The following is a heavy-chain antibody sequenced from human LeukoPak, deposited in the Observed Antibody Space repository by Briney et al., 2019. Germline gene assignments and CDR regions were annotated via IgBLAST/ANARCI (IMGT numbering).Heavy chain of an antibody. CDR2: IYYSGST. CDR1: GGSISSSSYY. V-gene: IGHV4-39*01. CDR3: ARQGNTVTTNWFDP. Sequence: PSETLSLXCTVSGGSISSSSYYWGWIRQPPGKGLEWIGSIYYSGSTYYNPSLKSRVTISVDTSKNQFSLKLSSVTAADTAVYYCARQGNTVTTNWFDPWGQGTLVTVSS. J-gene: IGHJ5*02. D-gene: IGHD4-11*01.